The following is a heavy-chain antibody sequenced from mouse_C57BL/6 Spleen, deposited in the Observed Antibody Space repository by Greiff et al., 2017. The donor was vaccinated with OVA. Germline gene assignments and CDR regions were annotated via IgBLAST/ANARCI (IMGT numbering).Heavy chain of an antibody. J-gene: IGHJ3*01. D-gene: IGHD4-1*01. CDR2: IRLKSDNYAT. V-gene: IGHV6-3*01. CDR1: GFTFSNYS. CDR3: TETGSFAY. Sequence: EVKLEESGGGLVQPGGSMKLSCVASGFTFSNYSMNWVRQSPEKGLEWVAQIRLKSDNYATHYAESVKGRFTISRDDSKSSVYLQMNNLRAEDTGIYYCTETGSFAYWGQGTLVTVSA.